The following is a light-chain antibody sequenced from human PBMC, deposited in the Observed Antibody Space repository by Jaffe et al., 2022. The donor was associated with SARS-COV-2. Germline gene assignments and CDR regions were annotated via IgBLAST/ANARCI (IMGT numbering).Light chain of an antibody. CDR3: SSYTSSSTLL. CDR2: EVS. CDR1: SSDVAVYNY. J-gene: IGLJ3*02. V-gene: IGLV2-14*01. Sequence: QSALTQPASVSGSPGQSITISCTETSSDVAVYNYVSWYQHHPGEAPKLMIYEVSKRPSGVSNRFSGSKSGNTASLTISGLQAEDEADYYCSSYTSSSTLLFGGGTKLTVL.